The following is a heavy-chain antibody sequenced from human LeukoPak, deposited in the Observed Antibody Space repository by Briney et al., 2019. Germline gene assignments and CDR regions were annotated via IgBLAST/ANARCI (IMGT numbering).Heavy chain of an antibody. Sequence: ASVKVSCKASGGTFSSYAISWVRQAPGQGLEWMGWISAYNGNTIYAQKLQGRVTMTTDTSTSTAYMELRSLRSDDTAVYYCARDLKGYFDYWGQGTLVTVSS. V-gene: IGHV1-18*01. CDR2: ISAYNGNT. CDR1: GGTFSSYA. CDR3: ARDLKGYFDY. J-gene: IGHJ4*02.